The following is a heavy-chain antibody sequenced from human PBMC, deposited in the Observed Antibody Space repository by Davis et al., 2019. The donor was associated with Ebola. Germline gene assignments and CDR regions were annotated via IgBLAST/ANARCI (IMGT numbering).Heavy chain of an antibody. D-gene: IGHD7-27*01. CDR2: INPNSGGT. Sequence: AASVKVSCKASGYTFTGYYMHWVRQAPGQGLEWMGWINPNSGGTNYAQKFQGRVTMTRDTSINTAYMELSRLRSDDTAVYYCARDGSTSDHKSGELDYWGQGPLVTVSS. J-gene: IGHJ4*02. CDR3: ARDGSTSDHKSGELDY. V-gene: IGHV1-2*02. CDR1: GYTFTGYY.